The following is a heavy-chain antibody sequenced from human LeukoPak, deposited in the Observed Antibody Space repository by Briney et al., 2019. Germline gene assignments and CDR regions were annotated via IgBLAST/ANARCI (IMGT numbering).Heavy chain of an antibody. CDR1: GFTFSVYW. CDR2: IKEDGSEK. CDR3: ARGGSWFAP. J-gene: IGHJ5*02. D-gene: IGHD3-10*01. V-gene: IGHV3-7*01. Sequence: GGSLRLSCVASGFTFSVYWMSWVRQAPGKGLEWVTNIKEDGSEKYYVDSVKGRFTISRDNAKNSLYLQMSSLRAEDTAVYYCARGGSWFAPWGQGTLVTVSS.